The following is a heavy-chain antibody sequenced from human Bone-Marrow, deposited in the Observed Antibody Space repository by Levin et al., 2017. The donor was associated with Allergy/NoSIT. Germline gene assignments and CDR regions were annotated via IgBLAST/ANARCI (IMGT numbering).Heavy chain of an antibody. D-gene: IGHD3-10*01. CDR3: AREDASGSFVDY. CDR2: INHSGST. Sequence: SQTLSLTCTVSGYSISGNTYYWGWIRQPPGKGLEWIGSINHSGSTYYNPSLKSRVTLSVDTSKNQFSLKLASVTAADTAVYYCAREDASGSFVDYWGQGTLVIVSS. V-gene: IGHV4-39*07. J-gene: IGHJ4*02. CDR1: GYSISGNTYY.